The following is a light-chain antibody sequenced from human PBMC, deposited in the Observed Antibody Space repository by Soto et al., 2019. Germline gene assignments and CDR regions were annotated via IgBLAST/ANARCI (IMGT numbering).Light chain of an antibody. CDR2: AAS. V-gene: IGKV1-8*01. Sequence: AIRMTQSPSSFSASTGDRVTITCRASQGISSYLAWYQQKPGKAPKLLIYAASTLQSGVPSRFSGSGSGTDFTLTISCLQSEDFATYYCQQYYSYATFGPGTKGDIK. CDR1: QGISSY. CDR3: QQYYSYAT. J-gene: IGKJ3*01.